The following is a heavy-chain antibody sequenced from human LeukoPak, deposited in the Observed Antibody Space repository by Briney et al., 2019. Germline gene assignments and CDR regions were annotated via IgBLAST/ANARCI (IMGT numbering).Heavy chain of an antibody. V-gene: IGHV1-2*02. CDR1: GYTFTGYY. CDR3: ARDRRQQLAKGWFDP. CDR2: INPSSGGT. D-gene: IGHD6-13*01. J-gene: IGHJ5*02. Sequence: GASVKVSCKASGYTFTGYYMHWVRQAPGQGLEWMGWINPSSGGTKYAEKFQGRVTMTRDTSISTAYMELSRLRSDDTAVYYCARDRRQQLAKGWFDPWGQGTLVTVSS.